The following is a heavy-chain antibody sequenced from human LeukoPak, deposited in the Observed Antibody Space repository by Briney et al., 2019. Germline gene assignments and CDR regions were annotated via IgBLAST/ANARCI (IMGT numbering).Heavy chain of an antibody. CDR1: GYTFTGYY. V-gene: IGHV1-2*06. D-gene: IGHD4-11*01. CDR2: INPNSGGT. J-gene: IGHJ4*02. CDR3: ARDYGDSNPEGDY. Sequence: ASVKVSCKASGYTFTGYYMHWVRQASGQGLDWMGRINPNSGGTNYAQKFQGRVTMTRDTSISTAYMELSRLRSDDTAVYYCARDYGDSNPEGDYWGQGTLVTVSS.